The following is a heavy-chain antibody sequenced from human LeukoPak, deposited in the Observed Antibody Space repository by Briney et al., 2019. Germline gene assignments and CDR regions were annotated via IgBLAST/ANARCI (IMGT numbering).Heavy chain of an antibody. CDR1: GGTFSSYA. J-gene: IGHJ4*02. CDR2: IIPIFGTA. CDR3: ARDTPEGGGFDY. D-gene: IGHD3-16*01. V-gene: IGHV1-69*05. Sequence: ASVKVSCKASGGTFSSYAISWVRQAPGQGLEWMGGIIPIFGTANYAQKFQGRVTITTDESTSTAYMELSSLRSEDTAVYYCARDTPEGGGFDYWGQGTLVTVSS.